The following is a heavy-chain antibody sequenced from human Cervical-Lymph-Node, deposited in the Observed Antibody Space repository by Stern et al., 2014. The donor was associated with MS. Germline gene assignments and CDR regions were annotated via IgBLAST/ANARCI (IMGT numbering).Heavy chain of an antibody. Sequence: QVQLQESGPGLVKPSQTLSLTCTVSGGSINTPDYYWNWIRQSPGKGLEWIGYIYYSGTTYFNPSLKSRFTMSIDTSKNQFSLKVTSLTAADAAVYCARLKTGLREKRGFDSWGQGTLVTVSS. V-gene: IGHV4-30-4*01. D-gene: IGHD1-1*01. CDR3: RLKTGLREKRGFDS. J-gene: IGHJ4*02. CDR2: IYYSGTT. CDR1: GGSINTPDYY.